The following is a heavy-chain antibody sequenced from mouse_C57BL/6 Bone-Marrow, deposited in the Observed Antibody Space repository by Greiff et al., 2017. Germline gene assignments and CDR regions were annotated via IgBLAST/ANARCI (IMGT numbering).Heavy chain of an antibody. V-gene: IGHV5-6*02. CDR1: GFTFSSYG. Sequence: EVKLVEPGGDLVKPGGSLKLSCAASGFTFSSYGMTWVRQTPDKRLEWVATISSGGSYTYYPDSVKGRFTISRDNAKNTLYLQMSSLKSEDTAMYYCTIRFYFDYWGQGTTLTVSS. CDR3: TIRFYFDY. J-gene: IGHJ2*01. CDR2: ISSGGSYT.